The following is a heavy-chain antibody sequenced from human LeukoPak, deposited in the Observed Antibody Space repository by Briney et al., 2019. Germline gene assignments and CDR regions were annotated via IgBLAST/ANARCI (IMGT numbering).Heavy chain of an antibody. D-gene: IGHD2-21*01. CDR1: GDSMSPYY. CDR3: ARHFDCGGECYLAY. Sequence: SETLSLTCTVSGDSMSPYYWSWIRQPPGKGLEWIGYISSSGGTNYNPSLKSRLTMSLETPENQFSLKLTSVTAADTAIYYCARHFDCGGECYLAYWGQGTLVTVSS. J-gene: IGHJ4*02. CDR2: ISSSGGT. V-gene: IGHV4-59*08.